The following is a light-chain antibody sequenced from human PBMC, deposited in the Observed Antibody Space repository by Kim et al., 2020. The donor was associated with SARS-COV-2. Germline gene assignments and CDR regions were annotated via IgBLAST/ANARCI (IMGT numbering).Light chain of an antibody. Sequence: QSALAQPASVSGSPGQSITISCTGSSSDVGSYNHVSWYQHHPGKAPKVIIYEVTKRPSGISNRFSGSKPGNTASLTISGLLPEDEGDYYCCSSYATSSTFVFGGGTQLTVL. CDR2: EVT. CDR3: CSSYATSSTFV. CDR1: SSDVGSYNH. J-gene: IGLJ2*01. V-gene: IGLV2-23*02.